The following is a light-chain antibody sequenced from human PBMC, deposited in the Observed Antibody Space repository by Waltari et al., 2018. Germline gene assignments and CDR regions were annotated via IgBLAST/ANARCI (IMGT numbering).Light chain of an antibody. Sequence: SYELPQHPSVSVSSGQTASIPCSRDNLWDQSLCWYQQRSGQSPVVVIYQDTKRPSGIPERFSGSNSGNTATLTISGTQAMDEADYYCQAWDSTTLLFGGGTKLTVL. CDR3: QAWDSTTLL. J-gene: IGLJ2*01. V-gene: IGLV3-1*01. CDR1: NLWDQS. CDR2: QDT.